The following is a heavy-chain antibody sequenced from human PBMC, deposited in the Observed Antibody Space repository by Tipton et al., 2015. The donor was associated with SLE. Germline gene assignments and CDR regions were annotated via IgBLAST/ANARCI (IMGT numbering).Heavy chain of an antibody. CDR1: GFTFDNYA. CDR3: AKGYTSGRGAFDI. CDR2: ISWNSGTI. Sequence: SLRLSCAAAGFTFDNYAMHWVRQAPGKSLEWVSGISWNSGTIVYADSVKGRFTISRDNANNSLYLQMNSLRDEDTAVYYCAKGYTSGRGAFDIWGQGTMVTVSS. V-gene: IGHV3-9*01. J-gene: IGHJ3*02. D-gene: IGHD6-19*01.